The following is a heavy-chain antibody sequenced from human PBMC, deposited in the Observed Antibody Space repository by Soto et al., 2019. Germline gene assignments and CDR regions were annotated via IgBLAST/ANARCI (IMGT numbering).Heavy chain of an antibody. D-gene: IGHD1-26*01. CDR2: IFSNDEK. CDR1: GFSLSNAKMG. Sequence: KESGPVLVKPTETLTLTCTVSGFSLSNAKMGVSWIRQPPGKALEWLAHIFSNDEKSYSTSLKSRLTISKDTSKSQVVLTMANMDPVDTATYYCARLGGTGSYYEAYDAFDLWGQGTLVTVSS. J-gene: IGHJ3*01. CDR3: ARLGGTGSYYEAYDAFDL. V-gene: IGHV2-26*01.